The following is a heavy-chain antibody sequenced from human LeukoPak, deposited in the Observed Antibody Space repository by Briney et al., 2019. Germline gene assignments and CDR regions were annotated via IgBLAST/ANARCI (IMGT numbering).Heavy chain of an antibody. CDR3: ARGYDYGHYYYYYGMDV. CDR2: VYYSGST. Sequence: PSETLSLTCTVSGGSISSYYWSWIRQPPGKGLEWIGYVYYSGSTDYNPSLKSRVTISVDTSENQFSLNLSSVTAADTAVYYCARGYDYGHYYYYYGMDVWGQGTTVTVSS. CDR1: GGSISSYY. J-gene: IGHJ6*02. V-gene: IGHV4-59*08. D-gene: IGHD5-18*01.